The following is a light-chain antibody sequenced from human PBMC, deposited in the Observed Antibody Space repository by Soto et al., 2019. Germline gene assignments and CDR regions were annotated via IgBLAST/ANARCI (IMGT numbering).Light chain of an antibody. J-gene: IGLJ2*01. CDR1: SSDVGGYKY. CDR2: EVS. Sequence: QSALTQPASVSGSPGQSITISCTGTSSDVGGYKYVSWYQQHPGKAPKLMIYEVSYRPSGVSNRFSGSKSGNTASLTISGLQAEDEADYYCFSYAGYYTLLFGGGTKLTVL. CDR3: FSYAGYYTLL. V-gene: IGLV2-14*01.